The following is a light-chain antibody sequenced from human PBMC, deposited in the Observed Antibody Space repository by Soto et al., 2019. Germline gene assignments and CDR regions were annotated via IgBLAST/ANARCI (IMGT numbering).Light chain of an antibody. Sequence: QSVLTQPPSASGSPGQAVTISCSGTSSDVGSYNRVSWYQQPPGTAPKLMLYDVSNRPSGVSDRFSGSKSGNTASLTISGLQAEDEADYYCSSFTSSSTYVFGTGTKVTVL. V-gene: IGLV2-18*02. CDR3: SSFTSSSTYV. CDR1: SSDVGSYNR. J-gene: IGLJ1*01. CDR2: DVS.